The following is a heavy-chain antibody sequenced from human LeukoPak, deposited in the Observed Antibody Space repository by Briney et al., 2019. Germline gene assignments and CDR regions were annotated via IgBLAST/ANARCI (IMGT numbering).Heavy chain of an antibody. CDR3: ARGTSSRLLAGWFDP. CDR1: GGSFSGYY. Sequence: PSETLSLTCAVYGGSFSGYYWSWIRQPPGKGLEWIGEINHSGSTNYNPSLESRVTISVDTSKNQFSLKLSSVTAADTAVYYCARGTSSRLLAGWFDPWGQGTLVTVSS. J-gene: IGHJ5*02. CDR2: INHSGST. D-gene: IGHD6-13*01. V-gene: IGHV4-34*01.